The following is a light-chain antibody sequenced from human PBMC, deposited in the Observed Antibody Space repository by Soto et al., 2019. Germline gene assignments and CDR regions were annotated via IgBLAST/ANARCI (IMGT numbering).Light chain of an antibody. J-gene: IGKJ5*01. CDR3: QQYHISPIT. CDR1: QSVSSNY. Sequence: EIVLTQSPGTLSLSPGERATLSCRASQSVSSNYLAWYQQKPGQAPRLLIFGVSSRATGIPDRFCGSGSGTDFTLTISRLEPEDFAVYYCQQYHISPITFGQGTRLEIK. CDR2: GVS. V-gene: IGKV3-20*01.